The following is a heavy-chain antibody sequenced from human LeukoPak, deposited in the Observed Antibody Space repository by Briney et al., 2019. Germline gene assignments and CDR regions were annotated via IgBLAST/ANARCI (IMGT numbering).Heavy chain of an antibody. D-gene: IGHD3-10*01. Sequence: SQTLSLTCAIPGDGVASNSVAWNWIRQSPSRGLEWLGRTYYRSRWHNDYAVSVKSRIIINPDTSKNQFSLQLNSVTPEDTAVYYCVRDTMVRGEFDYWGQGTLVDVSS. CDR3: VRDTMVRGEFDY. J-gene: IGHJ4*02. CDR2: TYYRSRWHN. V-gene: IGHV6-1*01. CDR1: GDGVASNSVA.